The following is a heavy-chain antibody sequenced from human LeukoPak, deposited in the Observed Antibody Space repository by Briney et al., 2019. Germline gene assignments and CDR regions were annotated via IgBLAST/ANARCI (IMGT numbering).Heavy chain of an antibody. CDR1: GGSISSYY. D-gene: IGHD3-16*01. J-gene: IGHJ4*02. CDR3: ARRAGIGGRYDFDY. CDR2: IYTSGST. V-gene: IGHV4-4*07. Sequence: SETLSLTCTVSGGSISSYYWSWIRQPAGKGLEWIGRIYTSGSTNYNPSLKSRVTMSVDTSKNQFSLKLSSVTAADTAVYYCARRAGIGGRYDFDYWGQGTLVTVSS.